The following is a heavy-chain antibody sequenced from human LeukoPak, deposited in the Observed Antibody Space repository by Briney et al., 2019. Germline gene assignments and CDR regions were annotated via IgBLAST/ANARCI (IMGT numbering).Heavy chain of an antibody. CDR3: ARDPGRYCSSTSCYTGSFDI. V-gene: IGHV3-23*01. J-gene: IGHJ3*02. CDR1: GFTFSSYA. D-gene: IGHD2-2*02. Sequence: GGSLRLSCAASGFTFSSYAMTWVRQAPGKGLERVSAISGSGDSAYYADSVKGRFTISRDNAKNSLYLQMNSLRAEDTAVYYCARDPGRYCSSTSCYTGSFDIWGQGTMVTVSS. CDR2: ISGSGDSA.